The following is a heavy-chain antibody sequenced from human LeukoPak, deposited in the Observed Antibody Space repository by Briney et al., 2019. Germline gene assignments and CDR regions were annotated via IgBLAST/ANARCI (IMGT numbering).Heavy chain of an antibody. CDR3: ARDQSFYYNNNGHINPYYFDY. Sequence: ASVKVSCKASGYTFTAYGFSWVRQAPGQGLEWMGWISAYSGNTDYAQKFQGRVTMTRDISTRIAYMELRSLRSDDTAVYYCARDQSFYYNNNGHINPYYFDYWGQGTLVTVSS. CDR2: ISAYSGNT. V-gene: IGHV1-18*01. D-gene: IGHD3-22*01. J-gene: IGHJ4*02. CDR1: GYTFTAYG.